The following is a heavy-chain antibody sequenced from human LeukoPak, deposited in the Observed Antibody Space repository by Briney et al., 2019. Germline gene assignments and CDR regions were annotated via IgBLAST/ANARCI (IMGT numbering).Heavy chain of an antibody. Sequence: GVSPRLSCAASGFTFSTYWMTWVRQAPGKGLEWVANIKEDGSEKYYVDSVKGRFTISRDNSKNTLYLQMNSLRAEDTAVYYCARSPTGEYYYYMDVWGKGTTVTVSS. CDR3: ARSPTGEYYYYMDV. D-gene: IGHD3-16*01. V-gene: IGHV3-7*01. CDR1: GFTFSTYW. CDR2: IKEDGSEK. J-gene: IGHJ6*03.